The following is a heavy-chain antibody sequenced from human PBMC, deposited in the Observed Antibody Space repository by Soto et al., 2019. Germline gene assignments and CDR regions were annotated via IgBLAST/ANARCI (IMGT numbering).Heavy chain of an antibody. J-gene: IGHJ4*02. V-gene: IGHV1-2*04. CDR1: GYTFTGYY. Sequence: GASVKVSCKASGYTFTGYYMHWVRQAPGQGLEWMGWINPNSGGTNYAQKFQGWVTMTRDTSISTAYMELSRLRSDDTAVYYCARDKIAAAGTLGYWGQGTLVTVS. CDR2: INPNSGGT. CDR3: ARDKIAAAGTLGY. D-gene: IGHD6-13*01.